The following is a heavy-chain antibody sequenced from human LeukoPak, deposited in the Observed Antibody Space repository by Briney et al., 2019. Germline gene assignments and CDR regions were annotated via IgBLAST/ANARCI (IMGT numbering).Heavy chain of an antibody. CDR2: ISWNSGSI. V-gene: IGHV3-9*01. CDR3: ARDLSAYPRNWFDP. Sequence: PGGSLRLSCAASGFTFDDYAMHWVRQAPGKGLEWVSGISWNSGSIGYADSVKGRFTISRDNAKNSLYLQMNSLRAEDTAVYYCARDLSAYPRNWFDPWGQGTLVTVSS. CDR1: GFTFDDYA. J-gene: IGHJ5*02. D-gene: IGHD3-16*01.